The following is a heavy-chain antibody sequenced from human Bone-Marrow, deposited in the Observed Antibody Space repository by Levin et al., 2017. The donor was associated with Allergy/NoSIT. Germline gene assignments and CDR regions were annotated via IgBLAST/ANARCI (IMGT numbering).Heavy chain of an antibody. D-gene: IGHD3-16*01. J-gene: IGHJ4*02. V-gene: IGHV4-61*02. CDR2: IYTSGST. CDR1: GGSIRSGTYY. Sequence: SQTLSLPCTVSGGSIRSGTYYWTWIRQPAGKGLEWIGRIYTSGSTNYSPSLKSRVTISPDTSKNQVSLRLTFVTAADTAMYYCARESGYAARLDYWGQGTLVTVSS. CDR3: ARESGYAARLDY.